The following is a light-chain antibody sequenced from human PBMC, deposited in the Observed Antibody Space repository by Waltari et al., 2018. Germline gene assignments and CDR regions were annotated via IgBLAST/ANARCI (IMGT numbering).Light chain of an antibody. CDR1: QRVISSH. Sequence: EIVLTQSPASLSLPPGERATLSCRASQRVISSHLAWDQQKPGQAPRLLIYDASSRATGIPDRFSGSGSVTDFSLTISRLEPEDFAAYYCQQYSSPPKTFGQGTKVEIK. CDR2: DAS. CDR3: QQYSSPPKT. J-gene: IGKJ1*01. V-gene: IGKV3-20*01.